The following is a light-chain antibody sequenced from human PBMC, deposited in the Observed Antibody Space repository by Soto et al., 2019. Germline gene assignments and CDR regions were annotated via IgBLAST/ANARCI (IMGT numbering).Light chain of an antibody. V-gene: IGLV2-23*02. Sequence: QSALTQPASVSGSPGQSITISCTGTSSDVGSYNFVSWYQHYPGKAPKALIYEVNKRPSGVSNRFSGSKFGNTASQTTSGLQAEDEADYYCCSYASSSTWVFGGGTKVTVL. CDR2: EVN. CDR1: SSDVGSYNF. J-gene: IGLJ2*01. CDR3: CSYASSSTWV.